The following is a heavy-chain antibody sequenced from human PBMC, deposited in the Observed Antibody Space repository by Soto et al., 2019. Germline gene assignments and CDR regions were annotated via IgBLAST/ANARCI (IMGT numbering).Heavy chain of an antibody. V-gene: IGHV4-34*01. D-gene: IGHD2-8*02. Sequence: QVQLQQWGAGLLKPSETLSLTCAVYGGSFSGYYWTWIRQPPGTGLEWNGEINHSGSTNYNPSLKSRVTISVETSKNQFSLKLTSVTAADKAVYYCARDKITGLFDYWGQGTLVTVSS. CDR2: INHSGST. CDR3: ARDKITGLFDY. CDR1: GGSFSGYY. J-gene: IGHJ4*02.